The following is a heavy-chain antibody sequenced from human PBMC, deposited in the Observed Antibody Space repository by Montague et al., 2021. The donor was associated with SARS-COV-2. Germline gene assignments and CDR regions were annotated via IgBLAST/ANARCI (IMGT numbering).Heavy chain of an antibody. D-gene: IGHD2-15*01. V-gene: IGHV6-1*01. CDR3: ARSQHCGGGRRYSLSWFDP. CDR1: GDSVSSNSAA. J-gene: IGHJ5*02. CDR2: TYYRSQWYN. Sequence: CAISGDSVSSNSAAWDWIRQSPSRGLEWLGRTYYRSQWYNDYAVSVGSRIAINPDTSKNHFSLQLDSVTPEDTAVYYCARSQHCGGGRRYSLSWFDPWGQGTLVIVSS.